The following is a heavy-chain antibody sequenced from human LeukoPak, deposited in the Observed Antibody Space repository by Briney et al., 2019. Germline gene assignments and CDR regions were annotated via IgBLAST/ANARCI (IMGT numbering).Heavy chain of an antibody. CDR3: ARVLTAVTTMDY. J-gene: IGHJ4*02. CDR2: ISSIGNII. Sequence: PAGSLTLSCAASGFTFDTYEMNWVRPAPGKGLDWVSYISSIGNIIYYADSGKGPLTISRDKAKNSLYLHMNSLRAVDTAVYFCARVLTAVTTMDYWGQGTLVTVSS. V-gene: IGHV3-48*03. D-gene: IGHD4-17*01. CDR1: GFTFDTYE.